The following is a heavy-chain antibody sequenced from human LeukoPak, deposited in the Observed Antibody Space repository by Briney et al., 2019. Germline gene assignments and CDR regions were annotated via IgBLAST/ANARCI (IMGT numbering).Heavy chain of an antibody. CDR1: GGSISSSNW. J-gene: IGHJ4*02. CDR2: IYHSGST. V-gene: IGHV4-4*02. CDR3: ARESRYYGSGSYLVDY. Sequence: SETLSLTCAVSGGSISSSNWWSWVRQPPGKGLEWIGEIYHSGSTNYNPSLKSRVTISVDKSKNQFSLKLSSVTAADTAVYYCARESRYYGSGSYLVDYWGQGTLVTASS. D-gene: IGHD3-10*01.